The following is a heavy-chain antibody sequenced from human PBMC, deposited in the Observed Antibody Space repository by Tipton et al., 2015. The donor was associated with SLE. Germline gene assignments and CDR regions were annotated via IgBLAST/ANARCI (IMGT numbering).Heavy chain of an antibody. Sequence: SLRLSCAASGFTFSSYVIHWVRQAPGKGLEWVAVISYDGSNKYYADSVKGRFTISRDNSKNTLYLQMNSLRAEDTAVYYCAKDGFLEWLASDWGQGTLVTVSS. CDR3: AKDGFLEWLASD. D-gene: IGHD3-3*01. J-gene: IGHJ4*02. CDR2: ISYDGSNK. V-gene: IGHV3-30*18. CDR1: GFTFSSYV.